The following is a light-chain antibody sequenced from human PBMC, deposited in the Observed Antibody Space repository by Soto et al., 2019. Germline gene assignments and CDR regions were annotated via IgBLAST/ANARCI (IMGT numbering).Light chain of an antibody. V-gene: IGLV2-14*01. Sequence: QSVLTQPASVSGSPGQSITISCTGGASDVGAYNYVSWYQHYPGKAPKLIIYEVSDRPSGVSIRFSGSKSGNTASLTISGLQAEDEAHYYCCSFTSSRTLVFGGGTKVTVL. CDR2: EVS. CDR1: ASDVGAYNY. J-gene: IGLJ2*01. CDR3: CSFTSSRTLV.